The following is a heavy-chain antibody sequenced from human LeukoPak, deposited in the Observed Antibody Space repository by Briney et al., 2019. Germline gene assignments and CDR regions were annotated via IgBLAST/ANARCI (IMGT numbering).Heavy chain of an antibody. D-gene: IGHD2-15*01. J-gene: IGHJ4*02. CDR2: ITGSGGST. CDR1: GFAFSNFA. CDR3: ARYTCSGGSCYPGGSDH. V-gene: IGHV3-23*01. Sequence: GGSLRLSCAASGFAFSNFAMSWVRQAPGKGRGWGSAITGSGGSTHYSDSVKGPFTISRDNAKNSLYLQMNSLRAEDTAVYYCARYTCSGGSCYPGGSDHWGQGTLVTVPS.